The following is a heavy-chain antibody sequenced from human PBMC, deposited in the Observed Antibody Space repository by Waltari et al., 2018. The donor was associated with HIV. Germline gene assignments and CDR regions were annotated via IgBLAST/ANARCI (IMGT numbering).Heavy chain of an antibody. CDR3: VKEHQYSHSWYSYYGMDV. CDR1: GFTFGNSG. D-gene: IGHD6-13*01. V-gene: IGHV3-23*01. J-gene: IGHJ6*02. CDR2: ISGSGGST. Sequence: EAQVLESGGALVQHGGSLRLSCAAPGFTFGNSGMSWVRQAPGKGLEWVSTISGSGGSTYYADSVKGRFTVSRDNSKNTLYLQMNSLRAEDTAVYFCVKEHQYSHSWYSYYGMDVWGQGTTVTVSS.